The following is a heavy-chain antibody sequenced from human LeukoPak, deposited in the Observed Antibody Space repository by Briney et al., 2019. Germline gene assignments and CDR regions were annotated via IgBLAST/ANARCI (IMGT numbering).Heavy chain of an antibody. D-gene: IGHD3-10*01. CDR2: MYYSGST. Sequence: SETLSLTCAVSGGSISSGGYSWSWIRQPPGKGLEWIGYMYYSGSTFYNPSLKSRITISVDMSKNQFSLNLNSVTAADTAVYYCARARRGFGDPFDYWGQGTPVTVSS. V-gene: IGHV4-30-4*07. J-gene: IGHJ4*02. CDR1: GGSISSGGYS. CDR3: ARARRGFGDPFDY.